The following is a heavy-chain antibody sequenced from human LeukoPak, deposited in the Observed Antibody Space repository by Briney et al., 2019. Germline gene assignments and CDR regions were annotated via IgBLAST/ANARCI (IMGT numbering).Heavy chain of an antibody. CDR3: AKTDSSSWYVSNWFDP. V-gene: IGHV3-23*01. J-gene: IGHJ5*02. D-gene: IGHD6-13*01. Sequence: GGPLRLSCAASRFTFSSYAMSWVRQAPGKGLEWVSAISGSGGSTYYADSVKGRFTISRDNSKNTLYLQMNSLRAEDTAVYYCAKTDSSSWYVSNWFDPWGQGTLVTVSS. CDR2: ISGSGGST. CDR1: RFTFSSYA.